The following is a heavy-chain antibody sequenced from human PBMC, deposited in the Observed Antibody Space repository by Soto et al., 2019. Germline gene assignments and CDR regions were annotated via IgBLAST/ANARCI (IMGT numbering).Heavy chain of an antibody. V-gene: IGHV3-30-3*01. D-gene: IGHD1-1*01. CDR3: ARGGTTSRAFDI. Sequence: GGSLRLSCAASGFTFSSYAMHWVRQAPGKGLEWGAVISYDGSNKYYADSVKGRFTISRDNSKNTLYLQMNSLRAEDTAVYYCARGGTTSRAFDIWGQGTMVTVSS. J-gene: IGHJ3*02. CDR2: ISYDGSNK. CDR1: GFTFSSYA.